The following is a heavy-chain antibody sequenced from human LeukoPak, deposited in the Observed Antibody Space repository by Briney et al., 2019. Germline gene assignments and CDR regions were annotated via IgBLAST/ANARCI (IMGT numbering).Heavy chain of an antibody. D-gene: IGHD2-21*02. J-gene: IGHJ4*02. CDR1: GYTFTGYY. V-gene: IGHV1-2*02. CDR3: ARGGHIVVVTALPFDY. Sequence: GASVKVSCKASGYTFTGYYMHWVRQAPGQGLEWMGWINPNSGGTNYAQKFQGRVTMTRDTSISTAYMELSRLRSDDTAVYYCARGGHIVVVTALPFDYWGQGTLVTVSS. CDR2: INPNSGGT.